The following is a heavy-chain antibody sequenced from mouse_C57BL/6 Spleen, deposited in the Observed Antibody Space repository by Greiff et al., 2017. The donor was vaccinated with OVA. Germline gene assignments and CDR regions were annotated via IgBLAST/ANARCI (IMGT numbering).Heavy chain of an antibody. D-gene: IGHD1-1*01. V-gene: IGHV1-82*01. CDR3: ARFHYYGSTFDY. CDR1: GYAFSSSW. J-gene: IGHJ2*01. Sequence: QVQLQQSGPELVKPGASVKISCKASGYAFSSSWMNWVKQRPGKGLEWIGRIYPGDGDTNYNGKFKGKATLTEDKSSSTAYMQLSSLTSEDSAVYFCARFHYYGSTFDYWGQGTTLTVSS. CDR2: IYPGDGDT.